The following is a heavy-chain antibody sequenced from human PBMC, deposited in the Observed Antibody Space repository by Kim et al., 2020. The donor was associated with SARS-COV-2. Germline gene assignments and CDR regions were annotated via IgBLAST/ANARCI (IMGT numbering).Heavy chain of an antibody. D-gene: IGHD4-17*01. V-gene: IGHV3-30*02. CDR3: AKSPSYGDLVFDY. Sequence: YADYVRGRITISRDNSKNTLYLQMTSLRAEDTAVYYCAKSPSYGDLVFDYWGQGTLVTVSS. J-gene: IGHJ4*02.